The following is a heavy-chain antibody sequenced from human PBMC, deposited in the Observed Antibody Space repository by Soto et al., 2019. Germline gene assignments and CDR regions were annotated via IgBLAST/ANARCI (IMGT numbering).Heavy chain of an antibody. CDR3: ARSDGRY. CDR1: GGSISSGDYY. V-gene: IGHV4-61*08. CDR2: IYYSGST. J-gene: IGHJ4*02. Sequence: SETLSLTCSVSGGSISSGDYYWSWIRQPPGKGLEWIGYIYYSGSTNYNPSLKSRVTISVDTSKNQFSLKLSSVTAADTAVYYCARSDGRYWGQGTLVTVSS.